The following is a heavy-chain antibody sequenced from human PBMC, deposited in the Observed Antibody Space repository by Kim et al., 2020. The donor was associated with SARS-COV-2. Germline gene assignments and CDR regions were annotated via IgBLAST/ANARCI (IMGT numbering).Heavy chain of an antibody. Sequence: SVKVSCKASGGTFSSYAISWVRQAPGQGLEWMGGIIPIFGTANYAQKFQGGVTITADESTSTAYMELSSLRSEDTAVYYCARDLIGEGPYDFWSGYYPDYYFDYWGQGTLVTVSS. V-gene: IGHV1-69*13. D-gene: IGHD3-3*01. J-gene: IGHJ4*02. CDR3: ARDLIGEGPYDFWSGYYPDYYFDY. CDR1: GGTFSSYA. CDR2: IIPIFGTA.